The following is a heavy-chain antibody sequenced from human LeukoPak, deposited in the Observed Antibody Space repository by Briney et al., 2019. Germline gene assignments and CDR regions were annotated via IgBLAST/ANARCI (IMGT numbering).Heavy chain of an antibody. CDR1: GGSISSGGYY. J-gene: IGHJ6*02. Sequence: SETLSLTCTVSGGSISSGGYYWSWIRQHPGKGLEWIGYIYYSGSTYYNPSLKSRVTISVDTSKTQFSLKLSSVTAADTAVYYCARAWGDILTGYYYGVDVWGQGTTVTVSS. CDR2: IYYSGST. V-gene: IGHV4-31*03. CDR3: ARAWGDILTGYYYGVDV. D-gene: IGHD3-9*01.